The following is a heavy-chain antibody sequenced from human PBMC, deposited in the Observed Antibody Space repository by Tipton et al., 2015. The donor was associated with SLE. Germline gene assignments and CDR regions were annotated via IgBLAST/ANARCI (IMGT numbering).Heavy chain of an antibody. V-gene: IGHV1-69*01. J-gene: IGHJ4*02. CDR2: IIPIFGTT. CDR1: GGTFSSYA. D-gene: IGHD1-26*01. Sequence: QLVQSGPEVKKPGSSVKVSCKASGGTFSSYAISWVRQAPGQGLEWMGGIIPIFGTTNYAQKFQGRVTITADESTSTAYMELSSLRSEDTAVYYCARARQWEPRVSYYFDYWGQGTLVTVSS. CDR3: ARARQWEPRVSYYFDY.